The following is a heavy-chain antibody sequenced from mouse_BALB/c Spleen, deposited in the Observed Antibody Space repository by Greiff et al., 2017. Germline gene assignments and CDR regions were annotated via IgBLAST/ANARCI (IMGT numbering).Heavy chain of an antibody. CDR1: GYTFSSYW. J-gene: IGHJ3*01. Sequence: QVQLQQSGAELMKPGASVKISCKATGYTFSSYWIEWVKQRPGHGLEWIGEILPGSGSTNYNEKFKGKATFTADTSSNTAYMQLSSLTSEDSAVYYCAKDGYYVAYWGQGTLVTVSA. D-gene: IGHD2-3*01. CDR2: ILPGSGST. V-gene: IGHV1-9*01. CDR3: AKDGYYVAY.